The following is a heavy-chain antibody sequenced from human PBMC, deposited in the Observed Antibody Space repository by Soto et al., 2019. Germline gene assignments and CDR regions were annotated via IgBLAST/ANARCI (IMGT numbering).Heavy chain of an antibody. V-gene: IGHV2-70*01. CDR3: ARIPSYDILTGYYSSYYYYGMDV. Sequence: ASGPTLVNPTQTLTLTCTFSGFSLSTSGMCVSWIRQPPGKALEWLALIDWDDDKYYSTSLKTRLTISKDTSKNQVVLTMTNMDPVDTATYYCARIPSYDILTGYYSSYYYYGMDVWGQGTTVTVSS. D-gene: IGHD3-9*01. J-gene: IGHJ6*02. CDR2: IDWDDDK. CDR1: GFSLSTSGMC.